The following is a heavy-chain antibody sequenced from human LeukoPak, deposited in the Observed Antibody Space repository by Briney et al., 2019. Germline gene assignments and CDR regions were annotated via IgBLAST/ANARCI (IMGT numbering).Heavy chain of an antibody. CDR1: GFTFSNAW. D-gene: IGHD6-13*01. Sequence: PGGSLRLSCAASGFTFSNAWMSWVRQAPGKGLEWVGRIKSKTDGGTTDYAAPVKGRLTISRDDSKNTLYLQMNSLKTEDTAVYYCTTDDQGIAAAGTGFDYWGQGTLVTVSS. CDR2: IKSKTDGGTT. J-gene: IGHJ4*02. V-gene: IGHV3-15*01. CDR3: TTDDQGIAAAGTGFDY.